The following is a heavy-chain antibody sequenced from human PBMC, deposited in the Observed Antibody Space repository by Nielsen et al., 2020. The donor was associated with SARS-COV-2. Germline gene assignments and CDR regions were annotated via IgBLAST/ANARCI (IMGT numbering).Heavy chain of an antibody. V-gene: IGHV3-30-3*01. CDR3: AREWGVVVIPTGYFDY. CDR2: ISYDGSNK. D-gene: IGHD3-22*01. Sequence: WVAVISYDGSNKYYADSVKGRFTISRDNSKNTLYLQMNSLRAEDTAVYYCAREWGVVVIPTGYFDYWGQGTLVTVSS. J-gene: IGHJ4*02.